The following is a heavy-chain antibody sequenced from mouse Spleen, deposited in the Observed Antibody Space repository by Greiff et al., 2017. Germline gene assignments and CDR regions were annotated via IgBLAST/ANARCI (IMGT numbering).Heavy chain of an antibody. Sequence: QVQLQQSGAELVKPGASVKISCKASGYAFSSYWMNWVKQRPGKGLEWIGQIYPGDGDTNYNGKFKGKATLTADKSSSTAYMQLSSLTSEDSAVYFYARAIYYYGSSSAWFAYWGQGTLGTVSA. CDR1: GYAFSSYW. CDR2: IYPGDGDT. D-gene: IGHD1-1*01. J-gene: IGHJ3*01. CDR3: ARAIYYYGSSSAWFAY. V-gene: IGHV1-80*01.